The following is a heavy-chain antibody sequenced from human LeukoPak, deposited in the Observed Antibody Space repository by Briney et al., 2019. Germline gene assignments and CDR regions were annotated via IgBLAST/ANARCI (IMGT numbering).Heavy chain of an antibody. D-gene: IGHD7-27*01. Sequence: SETLSLTCTVSGSSISSGSYYWSWIRQPAGKGLEWIGRIYTSGSTNYNPSLKSRVTKSVDTSKNQFSLKLSSVTAADTAVYYCARDSLTGDLWDAFDIWGQGTMVTVSS. CDR2: IYTSGST. J-gene: IGHJ3*02. CDR1: GSSISSGSYY. V-gene: IGHV4-61*02. CDR3: ARDSLTGDLWDAFDI.